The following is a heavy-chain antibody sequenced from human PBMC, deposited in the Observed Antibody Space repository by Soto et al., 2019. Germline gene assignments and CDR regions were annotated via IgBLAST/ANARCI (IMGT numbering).Heavy chain of an antibody. CDR3: ASPGAYCSGGSCYFDY. D-gene: IGHD2-15*01. CDR1: GFTFSSYA. Sequence: EVQLLESGGGVVQPGGSLRLSCAASGFTFSSYAMSWVRQAPGKGLEWVSAISGSGGSTYYADSVKGRFTISRDNSKNTLYLQMNSLRAEDTAVYYCASPGAYCSGGSCYFDYWGQGTLVTVSS. V-gene: IGHV3-23*01. CDR2: ISGSGGST. J-gene: IGHJ4*02.